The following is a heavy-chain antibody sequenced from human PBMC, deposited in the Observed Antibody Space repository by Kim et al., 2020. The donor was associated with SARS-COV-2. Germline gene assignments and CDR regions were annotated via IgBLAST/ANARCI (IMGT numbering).Heavy chain of an antibody. D-gene: IGHD1-1*01. J-gene: IGHJ6*03. CDR1: GGSISSYY. CDR2: IYYSGST. V-gene: IGHV4-59*01. CDR3: ARAGGTDQVYYYYMDV. Sequence: SETLSLTCTVSGGSISSYYWSWIRQPPGKGLEWIGYIYYSGSTNYNPSLKSRVTISVDTSKNQFSLKLSSVTAADTAVYYCARAGGTDQVYYYYMDVWGKGTTVTVSS.